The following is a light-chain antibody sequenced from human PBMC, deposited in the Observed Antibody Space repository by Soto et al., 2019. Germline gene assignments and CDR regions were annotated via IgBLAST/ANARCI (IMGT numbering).Light chain of an antibody. CDR2: EAS. J-gene: IGKJ4*01. V-gene: IGKV3-11*01. CDR3: QKRCNLPPVT. Sequence: EIVLTQSPATLSLSPGERATLSCRASQSFNMHLAWYRQKPGQAPGLLIYEASIMVTGIPARFSGSVSGTDFTLPTSSLEPEDLGVYYCQKRCNLPPVTFGGGKKVDMK. CDR1: QSFNMH.